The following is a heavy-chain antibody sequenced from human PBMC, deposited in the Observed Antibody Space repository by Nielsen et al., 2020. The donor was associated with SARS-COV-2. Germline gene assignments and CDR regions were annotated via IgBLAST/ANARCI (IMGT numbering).Heavy chain of an antibody. V-gene: IGHV1-18*01. D-gene: IGHD3-10*01. CDR3: ARDSFVTMVRGVMKYYYYGMDV. J-gene: IGHJ6*02. CDR1: GYTFTSYG. CDR2: ISAYNGNT. Sequence: VKVSCKASGYTFTSYGISWVRQAPGQGLEWMGWISAYNGNTNYAQKLQGRVTMTTDTSTSTAYMELRSLRSDDTAVYYCARDSFVTMVRGVMKYYYYGMDVWGQGTTVTVSS.